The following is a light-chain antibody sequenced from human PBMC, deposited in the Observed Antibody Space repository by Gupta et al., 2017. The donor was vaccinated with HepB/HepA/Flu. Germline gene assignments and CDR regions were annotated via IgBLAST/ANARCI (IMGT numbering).Light chain of an antibody. CDR1: ALPKQY. Sequence: SYELTQPPSVSVSPGQTARITCSGDALPKQYAYWYQQRPGQAPILVIFKDRERPSGIPERFSGSSSGTLVTWTISGVQAEDEADYYCQSSDSSGNYVVFGGGTRLTV. V-gene: IGLV3-25*03. J-gene: IGLJ3*02. CDR3: QSSDSSGNYVV. CDR2: KDR.